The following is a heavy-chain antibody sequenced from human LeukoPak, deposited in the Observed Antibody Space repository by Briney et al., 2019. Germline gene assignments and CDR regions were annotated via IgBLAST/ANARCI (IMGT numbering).Heavy chain of an antibody. D-gene: IGHD2-15*01. CDR1: GFTFSSYW. CDR2: IKQDGSEK. V-gene: IGHV3-7*01. J-gene: IGHJ4*02. CDR3: AREDIVVVVAATRNLLGAEIAVAGRGFDY. Sequence: GGSLRLSCAASGFTFSSYWMSWVRQAPGKGLEWVANIKQDGSEKYYVDSVKGRFTISRDNAKNSLYLQMNSLRAEDTAVYYCAREDIVVVVAATRNLLGAEIAVAGRGFDYWGQGTLVTVSS.